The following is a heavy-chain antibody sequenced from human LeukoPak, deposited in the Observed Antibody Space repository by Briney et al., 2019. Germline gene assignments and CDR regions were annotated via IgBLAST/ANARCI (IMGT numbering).Heavy chain of an antibody. J-gene: IGHJ4*02. CDR3: ARDRHDYGGNSGYFDY. CDR2: IYYSGST. CDR1: GGSISSYY. D-gene: IGHD4-23*01. V-gene: IGHV4-59*12. Sequence: SETLSLTCTVSGGSISSYYWSWIRQPPGKGLEWIGYIYYSGSTYYNPSLKSRVTISVDTSKNQFSLKLSSVTAADTAVYYCARDRHDYGGNSGYFDYWGQGTLVTVSS.